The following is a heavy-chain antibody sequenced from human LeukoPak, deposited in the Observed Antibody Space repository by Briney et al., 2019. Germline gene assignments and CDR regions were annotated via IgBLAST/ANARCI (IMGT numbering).Heavy chain of an antibody. Sequence: GGSLRLSCAASGFIYSNYDMNWVRQAPRTGLEWVSYISGSGSYIDYADSVKGRFTISRDNAENSLYLQMNSLRAEDTAVYYCARGHSSGYYPKYWGQGTLVTVSS. V-gene: IGHV3-21*05. CDR3: ARGHSSGYYPKY. D-gene: IGHD3-22*01. CDR2: ISGSGSYI. J-gene: IGHJ4*02. CDR1: GFIYSNYD.